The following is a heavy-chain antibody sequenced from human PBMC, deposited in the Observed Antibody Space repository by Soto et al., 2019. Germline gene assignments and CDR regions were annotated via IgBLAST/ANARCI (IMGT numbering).Heavy chain of an antibody. V-gene: IGHV1-69*01. CDR1: GGTFSSYA. CDR2: IIPIFGTS. Sequence: QLQLVQSGADVKKPGSSVKVSCKTSGGTFSSYAISWVRQAPGQGLAWMGGIIPIFGTSNYAQKFQGRVTITVNESAGTAYMELSSLRSEDTAVYYCARAHITGTSGGFDYWGQGTLVTVSS. J-gene: IGHJ4*02. D-gene: IGHD1-7*01. CDR3: ARAHITGTSGGFDY.